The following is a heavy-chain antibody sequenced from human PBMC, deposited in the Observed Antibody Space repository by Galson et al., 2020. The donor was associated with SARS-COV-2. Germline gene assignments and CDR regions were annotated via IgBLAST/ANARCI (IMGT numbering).Heavy chain of an antibody. CDR2: IYFSGST. D-gene: IGHD6-13*01. CDR3: ARSRPDSGSFVDAFDI. V-gene: IGHV4-39*07. Sequence: SETLSLTCTVSGGSISSSNYYWGWIRQPPGKGLEWIGTIYFSGSTHYNPSLKSRVTISVDMSKNEFSLKVSSVTDADTAVYYCARSRPDSGSFVDAFDIWGHGTMVSVSS. J-gene: IGHJ3*02. CDR1: GGSISSSNYY.